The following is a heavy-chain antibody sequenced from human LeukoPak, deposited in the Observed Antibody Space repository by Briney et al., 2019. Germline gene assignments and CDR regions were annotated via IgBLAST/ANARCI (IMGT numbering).Heavy chain of an antibody. D-gene: IGHD6-19*01. CDR1: GGTFSSYA. CDR3: AREEEAGFYDY. J-gene: IGHJ4*02. Sequence: SVKVSCRASGGTFSSYAISWVRQTPGQGLEWMGRIIPIFGTANYAQKFQGRVTITADKSTSTAYMELSSLRSEDTAVYYCAREEEAGFYDYSGQGTLVTVSS. V-gene: IGHV1-69*06. CDR2: IIPIFGTA.